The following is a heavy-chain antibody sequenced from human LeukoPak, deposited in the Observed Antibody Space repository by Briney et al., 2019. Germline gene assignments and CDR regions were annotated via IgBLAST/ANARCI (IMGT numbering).Heavy chain of an antibody. D-gene: IGHD3-3*01. Sequence: PSETLSLTCTVSGGSISSGGYYWSWIRQHPGKGLEWIGYIYYSGSTYYNPSLKGRVTISVDTSKNQFSLKLSSVTAADTAVYYCARGGFDGMDVWGKGTTVTVSS. J-gene: IGHJ6*04. V-gene: IGHV4-31*03. CDR3: ARGGFDGMDV. CDR1: GGSISSGGYY. CDR2: IYYSGST.